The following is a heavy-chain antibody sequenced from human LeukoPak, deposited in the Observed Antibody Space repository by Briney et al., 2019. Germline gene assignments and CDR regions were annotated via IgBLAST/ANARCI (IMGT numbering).Heavy chain of an antibody. V-gene: IGHV3-48*03. CDR3: ARDEHVGGAYY. D-gene: IGHD3-16*01. Sequence: PGGSLRLSCAASGFNFGSYEMTCVCQAPRKGLEWVSYISGSGSTIFYADSVKGRFTISRDNAKNSLSLQMHSLRAEDTAVYYCARDEHVGGAYYWGQGTLVTVSS. CDR2: ISGSGSTI. CDR1: GFNFGSYE. J-gene: IGHJ4*02.